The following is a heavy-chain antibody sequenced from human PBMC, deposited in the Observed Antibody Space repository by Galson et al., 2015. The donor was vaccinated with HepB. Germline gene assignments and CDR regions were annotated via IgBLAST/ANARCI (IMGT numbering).Heavy chain of an antibody. J-gene: IGHJ6*02. Sequence: SLRLSCAASGFTFDDYGMSWVRQAPGKGLERVSGINWNGGSTGYADSVKGRFTISRDNAKNSLYLQMNSLRAEDTALYHCARAGYSSSRHLRYYYYGMDIWGQGTAVTVSS. CDR2: INWNGGST. V-gene: IGHV3-20*01. D-gene: IGHD6-13*01. CDR1: GFTFDDYG. CDR3: ARAGYSSSRHLRYYYYGMDI.